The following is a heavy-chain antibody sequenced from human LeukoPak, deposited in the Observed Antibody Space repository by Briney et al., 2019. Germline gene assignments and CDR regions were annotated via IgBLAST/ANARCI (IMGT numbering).Heavy chain of an antibody. D-gene: IGHD3-3*01. J-gene: IGHJ4*02. V-gene: IGHV4-31*03. CDR1: GGSISSGGFL. Sequence: PSQTLSLTCTVSGGSISSGGFLWGWIRQLPGKGLEWIGYIQYSGTVYYNPSLKSRVTISVDTSKNQFFLKLSSVTAADTAVYYCARDQRSGFFDYWGQGTLVTVSS. CDR3: ARDQRSGFFDY. CDR2: IQYSGTV.